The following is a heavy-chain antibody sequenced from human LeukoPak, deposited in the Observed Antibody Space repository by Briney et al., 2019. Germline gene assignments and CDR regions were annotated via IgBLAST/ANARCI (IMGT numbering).Heavy chain of an antibody. V-gene: IGHV1-69*13. CDR2: IIPIFGTA. D-gene: IGHD3-10*01. Sequence: PVKVSFKASGGTFSSYAISWVRQAPGQGLEWMGGIIPIFGTANYAQKFQGRVTITADESTSTAYMELSSLRSEDTAVYYCARVDYYGSGIGNWFDPWGQGTLVTVSS. CDR1: GGTFSSYA. J-gene: IGHJ5*02. CDR3: ARVDYYGSGIGNWFDP.